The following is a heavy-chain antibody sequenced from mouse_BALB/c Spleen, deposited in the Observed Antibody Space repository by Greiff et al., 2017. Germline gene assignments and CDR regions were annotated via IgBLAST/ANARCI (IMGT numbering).Heavy chain of an antibody. CDR3: ARDSDYEMDYYAMDY. CDR2: INPYNDGT. J-gene: IGHJ4*01. Sequence: VQLQQSGPELVKPGASVKMSCKASGYTFTSYVMHWVKQKPGQGLEWIGYINPYNDGTKYNEKFKGKATLTSDKSSSTAYMELSSLTSEDSAVYYCARDSDYEMDYYAMDYWGQGTSVTVS. CDR1: GYTFTSYV. D-gene: IGHD2-4*01. V-gene: IGHV1-14*01.